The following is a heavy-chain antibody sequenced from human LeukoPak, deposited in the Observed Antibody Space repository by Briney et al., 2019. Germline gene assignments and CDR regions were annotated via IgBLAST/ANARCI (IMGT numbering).Heavy chain of an antibody. CDR3: ARLMYYDSSGYYQSDKNWFDP. Sequence: TGGSPRLSCAASGFTFSSYWMHWVRQAPGKGLVWVSRINSDGSSTSYADSVKGRFTISRDNAKNTLYLQMNSLRAEDTAVYFCARLMYYDSSGYYQSDKNWFDPWGQGTLVTVSS. J-gene: IGHJ5*02. CDR1: GFTFSSYW. CDR2: INSDGSST. V-gene: IGHV3-74*01. D-gene: IGHD3-22*01.